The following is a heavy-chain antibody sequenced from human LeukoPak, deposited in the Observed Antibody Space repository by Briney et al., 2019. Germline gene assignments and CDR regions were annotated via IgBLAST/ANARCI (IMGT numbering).Heavy chain of an antibody. CDR3: ARDPRISGTTDY. D-gene: IGHD1-7*01. J-gene: IGHJ4*02. CDR1: GFTFSIYS. Sequence: PGGSLRLSCAASGFTFSIYSMNWVRQAPGKGLEWVSYISSSSSTRYYADSVKGRFTISRDNAKNSLYLHMNSLRAEDTAVYYCARDPRISGTTDYWGQGTLVTVSS. V-gene: IGHV3-48*01. CDR2: ISSSSSTR.